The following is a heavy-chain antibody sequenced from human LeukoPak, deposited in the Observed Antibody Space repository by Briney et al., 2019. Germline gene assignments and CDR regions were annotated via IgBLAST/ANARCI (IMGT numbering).Heavy chain of an antibody. D-gene: IGHD3-16*01. CDR2: ISGSGGST. Sequence: QAGGSLRLSCAASGFTFSSYAMGWVRQAPGKGLEWVSAISGSGGSTYYADSVKGRFTISRDNSKNTLYLQMNSLRAEDTAVYYWAKVNGLGDFDYWGQGTLVTVSS. CDR3: AKVNGLGDFDY. V-gene: IGHV3-23*01. J-gene: IGHJ4*02. CDR1: GFTFSSYA.